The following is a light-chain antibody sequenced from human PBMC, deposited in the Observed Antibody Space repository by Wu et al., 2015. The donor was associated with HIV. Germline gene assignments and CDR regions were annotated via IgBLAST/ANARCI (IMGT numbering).Light chain of an antibody. CDR2: AAS. CDR3: QQRSNWPPGLT. Sequence: DIQMTQSPSSLSASVGDRVTITCRASQGISNFLAWYQQKPGKPPKVLIYAASTLQSGVPSRFSGSGSGTDFTLTISSLEPEDSAVYYCQQRSNWPPGLTFGGGTKLEIK. CDR1: QGISNF. V-gene: IGKV1-27*01. J-gene: IGKJ4*01.